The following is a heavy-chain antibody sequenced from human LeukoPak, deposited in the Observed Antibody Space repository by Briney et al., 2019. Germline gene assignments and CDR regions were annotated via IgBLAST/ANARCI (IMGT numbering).Heavy chain of an antibody. Sequence: GGSLRLSCAASGFTFSSYAMHWVRQAPGKGLEWVAVISYDGSNKYYADSVKGRFTISRDNSNNTLYLQMNSLRAEDTAVYYCAKSRVVVITTGIDYWGQGTLVTVSS. D-gene: IGHD3-22*01. J-gene: IGHJ4*02. CDR3: AKSRVVVITTGIDY. CDR1: GFTFSSYA. V-gene: IGHV3-30*04. CDR2: ISYDGSNK.